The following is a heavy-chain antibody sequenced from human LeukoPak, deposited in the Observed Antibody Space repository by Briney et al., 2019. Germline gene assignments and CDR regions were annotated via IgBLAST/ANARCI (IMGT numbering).Heavy chain of an antibody. CDR3: TRDMGGTYFDY. CDR1: GFTVSGNY. D-gene: IGHD1-26*01. CDR2: IYKNNNT. Sequence: PGGSLRLSCAASGFTVSGNYMTWVRQAPGKGLDWVSVIYKNNNTYHADSVKGRFTISRDNSKNTLYLQMNSLRAEDTAVYYCTRDMGGTYFDYWGQGTLVTVSS. V-gene: IGHV3-66*03. J-gene: IGHJ4*02.